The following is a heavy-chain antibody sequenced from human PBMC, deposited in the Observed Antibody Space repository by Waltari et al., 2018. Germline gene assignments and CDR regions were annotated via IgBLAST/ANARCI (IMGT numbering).Heavy chain of an antibody. J-gene: IGHJ1*01. CDR1: GYSISSGYY. V-gene: IGHV4-38-2*01. CDR2: FYHSEST. Sequence: QVQLQESGPGLVKPSETLSLTCAVSGYSISSGYYWGWIRQPPGKGLEWIGIFYHSESTYYNSSLQSRVTLSVDTSKNHFSLKLTSVTAADTAVYYCAQGFGEIFLFHHWGQGTLVTVSS. D-gene: IGHD3-10*01. CDR3: AQGFGEIFLFHH.